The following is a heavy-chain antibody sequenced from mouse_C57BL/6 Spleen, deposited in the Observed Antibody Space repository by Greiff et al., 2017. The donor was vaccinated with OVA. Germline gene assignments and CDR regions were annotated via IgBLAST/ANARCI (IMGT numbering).Heavy chain of an antibody. D-gene: IGHD2-5*01. CDR1: GYTFTSYW. CDR2: IDPNSGGT. J-gene: IGHJ4*01. V-gene: IGHV1-72*01. CDR3: ARCEGVYSNYGGYAMDY. Sequence: VQLQQPGAELVKPGASVKLSCKASGYTFTSYWMHWVKQRPGRGLEWIGRIDPNSGGTKYNEKFKSKATLTVDKPSSTAYMQLSSLTSEDSAVYYCARCEGVYSNYGGYAMDYWGQGTSVTVSS.